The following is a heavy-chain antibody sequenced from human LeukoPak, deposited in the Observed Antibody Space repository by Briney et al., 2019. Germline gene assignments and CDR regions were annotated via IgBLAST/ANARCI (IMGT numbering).Heavy chain of an antibody. D-gene: IGHD4-23*01. V-gene: IGHV3-48*04. Sequence: GGSLRLSCAASGFTFSSYSMNWIRQAPGKGLEWVSYISSSSGTIYYADSVKGRFTISRDNAKNSLYLHMNSLRAEDTAVYYCATSTVVTSFDYWGQGTLVTVSS. J-gene: IGHJ4*02. CDR3: ATSTVVTSFDY. CDR2: ISSSSGTI. CDR1: GFTFSSYS.